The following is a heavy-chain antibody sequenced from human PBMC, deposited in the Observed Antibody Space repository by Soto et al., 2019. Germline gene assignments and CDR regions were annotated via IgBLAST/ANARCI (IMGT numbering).Heavy chain of an antibody. J-gene: IGHJ4*02. V-gene: IGHV1-69*02. Sequence: SVKVSCKASGGTFSSYTISWVRQAPGQGLEWMGRIIPILGIANYAQKFQGRVTITADKSTSTAYMELSSLRSEDTAVYYCATAGRSITGTYYFDYWGQGTLVTVSS. D-gene: IGHD1-20*01. CDR3: ATAGRSITGTYYFDY. CDR1: GGTFSSYT. CDR2: IIPILGIA.